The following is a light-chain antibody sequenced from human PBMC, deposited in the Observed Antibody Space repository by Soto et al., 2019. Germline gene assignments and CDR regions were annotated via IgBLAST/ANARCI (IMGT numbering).Light chain of an antibody. Sequence: QSVLTQPPSVSGAPGQMATISCTGSSSNIGAGYDGHWYQQLPGTAPKLLIYGNSNRPSGVPDRFSGSKSGTSASLAITGLQAEDEADYYCQSYDSSLSGYVFGTGTKVTVL. V-gene: IGLV1-40*01. CDR2: GNS. J-gene: IGLJ1*01. CDR3: QSYDSSLSGYV. CDR1: SSNIGAGYD.